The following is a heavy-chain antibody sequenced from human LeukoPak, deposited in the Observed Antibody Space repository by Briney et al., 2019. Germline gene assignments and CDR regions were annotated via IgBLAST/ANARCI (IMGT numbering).Heavy chain of an antibody. D-gene: IGHD1-26*01. CDR3: ARDFSSGSYESNWFDP. Sequence: GASVKVSCKASGYTFTSYGISWVRQAPGQGLEWMGWISAYNGNTNYAQKLQGRVTMTTDTSTSTAYMELRSLRSDDTAVYYCARDFSSGSYESNWFDPWGQGTLVTVSS. CDR1: GYTFTSYG. V-gene: IGHV1-18*01. J-gene: IGHJ5*02. CDR2: ISAYNGNT.